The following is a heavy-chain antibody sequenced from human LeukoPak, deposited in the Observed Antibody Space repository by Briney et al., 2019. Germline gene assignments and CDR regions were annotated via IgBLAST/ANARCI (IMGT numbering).Heavy chain of an antibody. Sequence: SVKVSCKASGYTFTSYGISWVRQAPGQGLEWMGIINPSGGSTSYAQKFQGRVTMTRDTSTSTVYMELSSLRSEDTAVYYCARDLVDTAMVLAFDIWGQGTMVTVSS. CDR1: GYTFTSYG. J-gene: IGHJ3*02. V-gene: IGHV1-46*01. CDR3: ARDLVDTAMVLAFDI. CDR2: INPSGGST. D-gene: IGHD5-18*01.